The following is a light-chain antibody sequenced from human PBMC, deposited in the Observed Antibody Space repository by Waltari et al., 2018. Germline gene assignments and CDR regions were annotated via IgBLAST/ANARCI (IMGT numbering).Light chain of an antibody. V-gene: IGLV2-14*01. Sequence: QSALTQPASVSGSPGKSITLSFTGTSSDVGGFNYVSWYQQHPGKAPKLMIYDVSNRPSGVSNRFSGSKSGNTASLTISGLQAEDEADYYCSSYTSSSTIVVFGGGTKLTVL. CDR1: SSDVGGFNY. CDR3: SSYTSSSTIVV. J-gene: IGLJ2*01. CDR2: DVS.